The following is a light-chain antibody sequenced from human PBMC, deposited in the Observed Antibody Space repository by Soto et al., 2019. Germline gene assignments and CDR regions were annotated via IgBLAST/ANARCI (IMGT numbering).Light chain of an antibody. CDR3: QQCGSSPWT. V-gene: IGKV3-15*01. CDR2: DTS. Sequence: EIVMTQSPATLSVSPGEGATLSCRASQGIGDTLAWYQQKPGQTPRLLIYDTSIRATGVPARFSGSRSGAEFTLTISRLEPEDFAVYYCQQCGSSPWTFGQGTKVDNK. J-gene: IGKJ1*01. CDR1: QGIGDT.